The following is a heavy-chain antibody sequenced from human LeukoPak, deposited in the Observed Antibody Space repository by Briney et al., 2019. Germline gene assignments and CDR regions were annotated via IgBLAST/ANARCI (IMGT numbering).Heavy chain of an antibody. CDR3: AVSDSSGYYPLFY. CDR1: GFTFSSYW. D-gene: IGHD3-22*01. J-gene: IGHJ4*02. Sequence: GGSLRLSCAASGFTFSSYWMSWVRQAPGKGLEWVANIKQDRSETYYVDSVKGRFTISRDNAKNSLYLQMNSLRAEDTAVYYCAVSDSSGYYPLFYWGQGTLVTVSS. CDR2: IKQDRSET. V-gene: IGHV3-7*01.